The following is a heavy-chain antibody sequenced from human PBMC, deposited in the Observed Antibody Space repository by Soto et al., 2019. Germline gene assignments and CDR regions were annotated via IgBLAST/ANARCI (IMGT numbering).Heavy chain of an antibody. J-gene: IGHJ4*02. CDR1: GFTLSDYG. D-gene: IGHD6-19*01. Sequence: QVQLVESGGGVVQPGRSLRLSCAASGFTLSDYGMHWVRQAPGKGLEWVALICPDGNNKYYADSVKGRFTISRDNSKNTLYLQLNSLGADDAAIYYCARDDSAPQWPTFDSWGQGTLVTVSS. CDR3: ARDDSAPQWPTFDS. V-gene: IGHV3-33*01. CDR2: ICPDGNNK.